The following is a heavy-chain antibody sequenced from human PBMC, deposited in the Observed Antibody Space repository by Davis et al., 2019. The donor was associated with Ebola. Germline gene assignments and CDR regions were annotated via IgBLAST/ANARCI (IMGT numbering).Heavy chain of an antibody. D-gene: IGHD1-26*01. CDR3: AKGPRGWELLGDY. V-gene: IGHV3-23*01. Sequence: GESLKISCAASGFTFSSYAMSWVRQAPGKGLEWVSAISGSGGSTYYADSVKGRFTISRDNSKNTLYLQMNSLRAEDTAVYYCAKGPRGWELLGDYWGQGTLVTVSS. CDR1: GFTFSSYA. CDR2: ISGSGGST. J-gene: IGHJ4*02.